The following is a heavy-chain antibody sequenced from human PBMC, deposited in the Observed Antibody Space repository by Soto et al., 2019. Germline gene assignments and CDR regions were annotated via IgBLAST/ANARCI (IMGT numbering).Heavy chain of an antibody. D-gene: IGHD2-15*01. Sequence: PSETLSLTCAVSSGSISSSNWWSWVRQPPGKGLEWIGEIYHSGSTNYNPSLKSRVTISVDKSKNQFSLKLSSVTAADTAVYYCARVGYCSGGSCYFRRYYYYYMDVWGKGTTVTVSS. V-gene: IGHV4-4*02. CDR2: IYHSGST. CDR3: ARVGYCSGGSCYFRRYYYYYMDV. CDR1: SGSISSSNW. J-gene: IGHJ6*03.